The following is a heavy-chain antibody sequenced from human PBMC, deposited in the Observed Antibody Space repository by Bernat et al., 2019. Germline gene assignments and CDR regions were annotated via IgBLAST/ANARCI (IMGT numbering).Heavy chain of an antibody. Sequence: QVQLVESGGGVVQPGRSLRLSCAASGFTFSSYAMHWVRQAPGKGLEWVAVISYDGSNKYYADSVKGRFTISRDNSKNTLYLQMNSLRAEDTAVYYCAKSGSGSSLAPFDYWGQGTLVTVSS. CDR1: GFTFSSYA. J-gene: IGHJ4*02. CDR3: AKSGSGSSLAPFDY. D-gene: IGHD3-10*01. V-gene: IGHV3-30-3*02. CDR2: ISYDGSNK.